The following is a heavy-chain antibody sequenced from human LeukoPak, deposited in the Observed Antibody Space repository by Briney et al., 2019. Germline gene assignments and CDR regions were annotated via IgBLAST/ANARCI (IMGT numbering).Heavy chain of an antibody. V-gene: IGHV3-23*01. CDR2: ISGSGATT. CDR3: AKKGTTSSWYYFDY. Sequence: PGGSLRLSCAASGFTFSSYAMSWVRQAPGKGLEWVSAISGSGATTYYADSVRGRFTFSRDNSKNTLYLKMNSMRAEDTAVYCCAKKGTTSSWYYFDYWGQGTLVTVSS. CDR1: GFTFSSYA. D-gene: IGHD6-13*01. J-gene: IGHJ4*02.